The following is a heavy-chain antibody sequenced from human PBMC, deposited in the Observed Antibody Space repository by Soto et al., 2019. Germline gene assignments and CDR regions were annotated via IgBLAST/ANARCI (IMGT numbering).Heavy chain of an antibody. CDR3: ARGGHDLWSGPFDY. V-gene: IGHV4-4*07. J-gene: IGHJ4*02. CDR2: IDTSGST. CDR1: VGSISTYY. Sequence: SETLSLTCSVSVGSISTYYGNWIRQPAGKGLEWIGRIDTSGSTNYNPSLKSRVTMSVDTSKNQFSLKLSSVTAADTAVYYCARGGHDLWSGPFDYWGQGTPVTVSS. D-gene: IGHD3-3*01.